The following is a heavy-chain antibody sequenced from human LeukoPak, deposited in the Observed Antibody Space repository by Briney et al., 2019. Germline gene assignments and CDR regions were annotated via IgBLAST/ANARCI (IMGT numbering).Heavy chain of an antibody. CDR1: GYTFTGYY. CDR3: ARDCGSGIKGVDY. J-gene: IGHJ4*02. Sequence: ASVKVSCKASGYTFTGYYMHWVRQAPGQGLEWMGWINPNSGGTNYAQKFQGRVTMTRDTSTSTVYMELSSLRSEDTAVYYCARDCGSGIKGVDYWGQGTLVTVSS. CDR2: INPNSGGT. V-gene: IGHV1-2*02. D-gene: IGHD3-10*01.